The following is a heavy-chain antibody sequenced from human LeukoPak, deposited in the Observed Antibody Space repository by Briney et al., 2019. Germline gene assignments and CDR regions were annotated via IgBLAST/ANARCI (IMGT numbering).Heavy chain of an antibody. CDR3: AAKEGSQSLAVPGVDF. V-gene: IGHV4-34*01. CDR2: INHSGST. J-gene: IGHJ4*02. CDR1: GGSFSGYY. Sequence: SETLSLTCGVYGGSFSGYYWGWIRQPPGKGLEWIGEINHSGSTNYNPSLKSRVTISLDTSKNLCSLKLSSVTAADTAVYYCAAKEGSQSLAVPGVDFWGQGTLVTVSS. D-gene: IGHD2-2*01.